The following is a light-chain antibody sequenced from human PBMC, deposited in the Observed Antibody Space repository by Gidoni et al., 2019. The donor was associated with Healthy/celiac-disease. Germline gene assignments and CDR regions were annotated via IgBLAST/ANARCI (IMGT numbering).Light chain of an antibody. Sequence: DSVMTQSTDSLAASLGERATINCKSSQSVLYSSNNKHYLAWYQQKPGQPPKLLIYWASTRESGVPDRFSGSGSGTDFTLTISSLQAEDVAVYYCQQYYSAPWTFGQXTKVEIK. CDR1: QSVLYSSNNKHY. V-gene: IGKV4-1*01. J-gene: IGKJ1*01. CDR2: WAS. CDR3: QQYYSAPWT.